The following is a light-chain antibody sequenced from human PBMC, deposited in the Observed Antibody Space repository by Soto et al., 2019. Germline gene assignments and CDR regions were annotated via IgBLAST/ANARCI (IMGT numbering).Light chain of an antibody. Sequence: DIQMTQSPSSLSASVGDRVTITCRASQSISSYLNWYQQKPGKAPKLLISAASSLQSGVPSSFSDSGSGTDFTLTISSLQPEDFATYYCQQTYSIPFTFGPGTKVDIK. CDR3: QQTYSIPFT. J-gene: IGKJ3*01. CDR1: QSISSY. V-gene: IGKV1-39*01. CDR2: AAS.